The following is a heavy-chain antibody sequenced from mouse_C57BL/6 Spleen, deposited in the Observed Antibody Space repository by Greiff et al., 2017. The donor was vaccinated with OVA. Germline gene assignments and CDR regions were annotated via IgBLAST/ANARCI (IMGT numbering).Heavy chain of an antibody. CDR2: INPGSGGT. V-gene: IGHV1-54*01. D-gene: IGHD1-1*01. CDR3: ARKGTTVYAMDY. Sequence: QVQLQQSGAELVRPGTSMNVSCKASGYAFTNYLIEWVKQRPGQGLEWIGVINPGSGGTNYNEKFKGKATLTADKSSSTAYMQLSSLTSEDSAVYFCARKGTTVYAMDYWGQGTSVTVSS. J-gene: IGHJ4*01. CDR1: GYAFTNYL.